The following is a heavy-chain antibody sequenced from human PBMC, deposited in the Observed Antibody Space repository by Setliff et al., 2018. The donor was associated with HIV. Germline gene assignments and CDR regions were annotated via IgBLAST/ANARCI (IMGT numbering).Heavy chain of an antibody. CDR1: GASFSGYY. J-gene: IGHJ4*02. Sequence: ETLSLTCAVYGASFSGYYWAWIRQSPGTGLEWIGEINHSGITNYNPTLKSRVTISTDTSKNQFSLRLNSVTAADTAVYYCARVRLRVPPSIFDYWGQGALVTV. CDR2: INHSGIT. V-gene: IGHV4-34*01. CDR3: ARVRLRVPPSIFDY. D-gene: IGHD2-2*01.